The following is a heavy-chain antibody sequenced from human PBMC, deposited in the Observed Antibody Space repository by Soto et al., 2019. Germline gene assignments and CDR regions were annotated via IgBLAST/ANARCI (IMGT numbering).Heavy chain of an antibody. J-gene: IGHJ4*02. CDR3: ARDPFSFGGYDYSRFDY. D-gene: IGHD5-12*01. Sequence: QVQLVQSGAEVKKPGSSVKVSCKASGGTFSSYAISWVRQAPGQGLEWTGGIIPIFGTANYTQKFQGRVTITADESTSTAYMELRSLRSEGTAVYYCARDPFSFGGYDYSRFDYWGQGTLVTVSS. CDR2: IIPIFGTA. V-gene: IGHV1-69*01. CDR1: GGTFSSYA.